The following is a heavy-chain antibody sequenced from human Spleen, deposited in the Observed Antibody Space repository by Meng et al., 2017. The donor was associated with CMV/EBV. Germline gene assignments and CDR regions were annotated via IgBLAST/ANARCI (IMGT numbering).Heavy chain of an antibody. D-gene: IGHD1-14*01. J-gene: IGHJ4*02. CDR3: ARGIRAGNHMYYFDS. CDR1: GGSINSRAYY. Sequence: SETLSLTCTVSGGSINSRAYYWGWIRQTPGKGLEWIGEINHSGSTNYNPSLKSRVTISVDTSKNQFSLKLSSVTAADTAVYYCARGIRAGNHMYYFDSWGQGTLVTVSS. V-gene: IGHV4-39*07. CDR2: INHSGST.